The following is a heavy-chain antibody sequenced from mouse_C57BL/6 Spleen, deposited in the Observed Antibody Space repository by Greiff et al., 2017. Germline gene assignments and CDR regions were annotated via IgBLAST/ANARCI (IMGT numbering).Heavy chain of an antibody. V-gene: IGHV1-64*01. D-gene: IGHD1-1*01. CDR1: GYTFTSYW. CDR3: ARATTVVASYDAMDY. CDR2: IHPNSGST. J-gene: IGHJ4*01. Sequence: QVQLKQPGAELVKPGASVKLSCKASGYTFTSYWMHWVKQRPGQGLEWIGMIHPNSGSTNYNEKFKSKATLTVAKSSSTAYMQLSSLTSEDSAVYYCARATTVVASYDAMDYWGQGTSVTVSS.